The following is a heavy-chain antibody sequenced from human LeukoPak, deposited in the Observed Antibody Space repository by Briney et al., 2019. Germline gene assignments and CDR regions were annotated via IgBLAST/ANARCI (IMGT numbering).Heavy chain of an antibody. Sequence: GGSLRLSCVASGFTFSHYGMHWVRQAPGKGLEWVAVIWSDATNQYYADSVKGRFTISRDNFKNTVSLQMNSLRAEDTAIYYFAKDAQRGFDYSNSLEHWGQGSLVTVSS. CDR3: AKDAQRGFDYSNSLEH. J-gene: IGHJ4*02. CDR1: GFTFSHYG. D-gene: IGHD4-11*01. V-gene: IGHV3-33*06. CDR2: IWSDATNQ.